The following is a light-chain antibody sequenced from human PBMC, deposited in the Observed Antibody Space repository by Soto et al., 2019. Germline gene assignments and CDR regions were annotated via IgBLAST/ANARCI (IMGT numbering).Light chain of an antibody. CDR2: KAS. CDR3: QQYSSYSP. V-gene: IGKV1-5*03. J-gene: IGKJ4*02. Sequence: DIQMTQSPSTLSASVGDRVAITCRASQSINNLLAWYQQKPGKAPKLLIYKASSLESGVPSRFSGNGSGTEFTLTNSSLQPDDFATYYCQQYSSYSPFGGGTKVEIK. CDR1: QSINNL.